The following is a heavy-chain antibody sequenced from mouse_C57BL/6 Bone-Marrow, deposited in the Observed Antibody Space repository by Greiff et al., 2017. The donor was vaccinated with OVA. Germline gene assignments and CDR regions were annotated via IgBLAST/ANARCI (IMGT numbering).Heavy chain of an antibody. D-gene: IGHD1-1*01. J-gene: IGHJ2*01. CDR2: IYPRSGNT. V-gene: IGHV1-81*01. CDR1: GYTFTSYG. CDR3: ARSRITTVVAD. Sequence: VQLQESGAELARPGASVKLSCKASGYTFTSYGISWVKQRTGQGLEWIGEIYPRSGNTYYNEKFKGKATLTADKSSSTAYMELRSLTSEDSAVYFCARSRITTVVADWGQGTTLTVSS.